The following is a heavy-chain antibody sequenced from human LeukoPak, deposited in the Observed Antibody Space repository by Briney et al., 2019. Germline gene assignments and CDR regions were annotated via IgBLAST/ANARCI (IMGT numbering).Heavy chain of an antibody. CDR1: GYTFTSYG. V-gene: IGHV1-18*01. CDR3: ARAVWELLLGASDY. CDR2: ISAYNGNT. J-gene: IGHJ4*02. Sequence: GASVNVSCKASGYTFTSYGISWVRQARGQGLEWMGWISAYNGNTNYAQKLQGRVTMTTDTSTSTAYMELRSLRSDGTAVYYCARAVWELLLGASDYWGQGTLVTVSS. D-gene: IGHD1-26*01.